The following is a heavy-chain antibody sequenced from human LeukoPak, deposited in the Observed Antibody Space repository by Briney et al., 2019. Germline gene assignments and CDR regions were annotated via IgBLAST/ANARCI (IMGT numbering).Heavy chain of an antibody. V-gene: IGHV1-8*01. J-gene: IGHJ5*02. Sequence: GASVKVSCKASGYTFTSYDINWVRQATGQGLEWMGWMNPNSGNTGYAQKFQGRVTMTRNTSISTAYMELSSLRSEDTAVYYCARGTQAADGNWFDPWGQGTLVTASS. CDR2: MNPNSGNT. D-gene: IGHD6-25*01. CDR3: ARGTQAADGNWFDP. CDR1: GYTFTSYD.